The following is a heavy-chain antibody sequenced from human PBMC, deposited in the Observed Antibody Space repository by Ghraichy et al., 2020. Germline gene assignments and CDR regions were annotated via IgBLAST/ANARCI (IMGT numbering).Heavy chain of an antibody. D-gene: IGHD6-13*01. CDR1: GFTFSSYS. V-gene: IGHV3-21*01. CDR2: ISSSSSYL. J-gene: IGHJ4*02. Sequence: LSLTCAASGFTFSSYSMNWVRQAPGKGLEWVSSISSSSSYLYYADSVKGRFTISRDNAKNSLYLQMNSLRAEDTAVYYCAVQPPFDYWGQGTLVTVSS. CDR3: AVQPPFDY.